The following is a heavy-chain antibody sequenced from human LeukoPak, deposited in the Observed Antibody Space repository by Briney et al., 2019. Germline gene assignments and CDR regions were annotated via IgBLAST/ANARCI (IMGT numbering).Heavy chain of an antibody. Sequence: PSETLSLTCTVSGGSLRSDVYCSGWIRQPPGKGLEWIATIYYSGSSYYTPSLESRATISLDRSKNQFSLKVNSVTSEDTAVCYGDRRSGGWYYRDYWGQGTLVTVSS. J-gene: IGHJ4*02. CDR2: IYYSGSS. CDR3: DRRSGGWYYRDY. V-gene: IGHV4-39*01. CDR1: GGSLRSDVYC. D-gene: IGHD6-19*01.